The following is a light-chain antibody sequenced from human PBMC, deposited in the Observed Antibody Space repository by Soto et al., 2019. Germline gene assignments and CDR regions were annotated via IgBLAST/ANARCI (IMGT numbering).Light chain of an antibody. Sequence: QSVLTQPPSVSGAPGQRVTISCTESSSNIGAGYDVHWYQQLPGTAPKLLIYGNSNRPSGVPDRFSGSKSGTSASLAITGPEAVDEADYYCQSYDSSLSGWVFGGGTKVTVL. CDR1: SSNIGAGYD. CDR3: QSYDSSLSGWV. V-gene: IGLV1-40*01. J-gene: IGLJ3*02. CDR2: GNS.